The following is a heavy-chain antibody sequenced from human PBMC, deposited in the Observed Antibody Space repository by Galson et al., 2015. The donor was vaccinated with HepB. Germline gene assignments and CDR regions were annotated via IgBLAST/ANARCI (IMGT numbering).Heavy chain of an antibody. CDR1: GGTFSSYA. V-gene: IGHV1-69*06. J-gene: IGHJ2*01. D-gene: IGHD6-6*01. Sequence: SVKVSCKASGGTFSSYAISWVRQAPGQGLEWMGGIIPIFGTANYAQKFQGRVTITADKSTSTAYMELSSLRSEDTAVYYCASGGQLVYRYFDLWGRGTLVTVSS. CDR2: IIPIFGTA. CDR3: ASGGQLVYRYFDL.